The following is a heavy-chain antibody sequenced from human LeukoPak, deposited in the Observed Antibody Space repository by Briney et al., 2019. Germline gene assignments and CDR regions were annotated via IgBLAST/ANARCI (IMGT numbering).Heavy chain of an antibody. CDR3: AREGGIIVDEKFDS. CDR1: GLTFSTSG. Sequence: GGSLRLSCAASGLTFSTSGMHWVRQAPGKGLEWVAFIQYDESDKYYADSVRGRLTISRDNSKHTLYLQMNGLRAEDTAVYYCAREGGIIVDEKFDSWGQGTLVTVSS. V-gene: IGHV3-30*02. CDR2: IQYDESDK. D-gene: IGHD6-19*01. J-gene: IGHJ4*02.